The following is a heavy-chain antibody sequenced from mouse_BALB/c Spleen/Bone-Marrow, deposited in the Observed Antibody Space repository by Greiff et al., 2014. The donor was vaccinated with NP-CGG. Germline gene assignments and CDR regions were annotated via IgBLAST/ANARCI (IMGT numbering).Heavy chain of an antibody. Sequence: DVQLQESRAEIVRPGALVKLSCKASGFNIKDYYMQWVKQRPEQGLEWIGWIDPENGNTIYDPKFQGKASITADTSSNTAYLQLSSLTSEDTAVYYCARGDGYAMDYWGQGTSVTVSS. CDR1: GFNIKDYY. V-gene: IGHV14-1*02. CDR2: IDPENGNT. CDR3: ARGDGYAMDY. J-gene: IGHJ4*01.